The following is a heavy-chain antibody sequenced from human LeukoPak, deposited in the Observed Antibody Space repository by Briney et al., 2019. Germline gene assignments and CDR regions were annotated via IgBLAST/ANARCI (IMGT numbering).Heavy chain of an antibody. CDR2: FREEDVTS. D-gene: IGHD2-21*01. Sequence: AGESLRLSWAASGLIFSKYGMHWVRQTPGKGLEWVSFREEDVTSNSLDSVKGRFTISRDNSESTLYLQMNSLQVEDTANYYCAKRGFRAPSGDDVLESLHLWGQGTLVTVSS. V-gene: IGHV3-30*02. CDR3: AKRGFRAPSGDDVLESLHL. J-gene: IGHJ1*01. CDR1: GLIFSKYG.